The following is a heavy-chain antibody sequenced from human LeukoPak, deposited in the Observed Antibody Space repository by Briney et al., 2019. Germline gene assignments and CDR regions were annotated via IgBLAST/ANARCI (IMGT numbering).Heavy chain of an antibody. V-gene: IGHV4-39*01. CDR2: IYYSGST. CDR1: GGSISSSSYY. J-gene: IGHJ4*02. CDR3: ARLRYCSGGSCSPNFDY. D-gene: IGHD2-15*01. Sequence: PSETLSLTCTVSGGSISSSSYYWGWIRQPPGKGLEWIGSIYYSGSTYYNPSLKSRVTISVDTSKNQFSLKLSSVTAADTAVCYCARLRYCSGGSCSPNFDYWGQGTLVTVSS.